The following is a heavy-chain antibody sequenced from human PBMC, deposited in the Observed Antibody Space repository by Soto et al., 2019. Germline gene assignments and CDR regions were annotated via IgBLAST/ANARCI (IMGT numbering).Heavy chain of an antibody. Sequence: ETRSLNCTVSVGSMSSHYWTWLRQPPGKGLEWIGYISYSGSTYYNPSLKSRVTISADTSRNQFSLKLSSVIAADTAVYYCARADPDASVGYWGQGTLVTVSS. V-gene: IGHV4-59*11. CDR3: ARADPDASVGY. CDR2: ISYSGST. CDR1: VGSMSSHY. D-gene: IGHD3-16*01. J-gene: IGHJ4*02.